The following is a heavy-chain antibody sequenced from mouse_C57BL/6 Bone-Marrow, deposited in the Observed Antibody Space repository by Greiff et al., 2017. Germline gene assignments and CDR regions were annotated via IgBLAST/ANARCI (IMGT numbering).Heavy chain of an antibody. V-gene: IGHV1-54*01. J-gene: IGHJ3*01. D-gene: IGHD4-1*01. CDR2: INPGSGGT. Sequence: VQLQQSGAELVRPGTSVKVSCKASGYAFTNYLIEWVKQRPGQGLEWIGVINPGSGGTKYNEKFKGKATLTADKSSSTAHMQLSSLTSEDSAVYFCARSKNWDSWFAYWGQGTLVTVSA. CDR1: GYAFTNYL. CDR3: ARSKNWDSWFAY.